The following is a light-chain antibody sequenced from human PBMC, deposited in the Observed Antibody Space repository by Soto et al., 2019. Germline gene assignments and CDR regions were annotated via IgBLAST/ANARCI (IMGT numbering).Light chain of an antibody. CDR3: QQTSAFPRT. CDR2: GAS. V-gene: IGKV1-12*01. J-gene: IGKJ1*01. Sequence: DIQVTQSRSSVSASVGDRLTITCRASRDISNSLACYQQTPGKEPKLLLRGASSLHRGVPSRFKSGGAGTEFTLTISSMQPQDFVTYYCQQTSAFPRTFGQGTKVDVK. CDR1: RDISNS.